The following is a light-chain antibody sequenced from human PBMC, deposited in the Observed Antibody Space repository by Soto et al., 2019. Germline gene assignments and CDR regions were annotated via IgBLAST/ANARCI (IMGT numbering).Light chain of an antibody. V-gene: IGKV1-8*01. CDR2: AAS. CDR1: QGISSY. CDR3: QQYYSFPRT. Sequence: AIQMTQSPSSLSASVGDRVTITCRASQGISSYLAWYQQKPGKAPELLIYAASTLQSGVPSRFSGSGSGTDFTLTISCLQSEDFATYYCQQYYSFPRTFGQGTKVDI. J-gene: IGKJ1*01.